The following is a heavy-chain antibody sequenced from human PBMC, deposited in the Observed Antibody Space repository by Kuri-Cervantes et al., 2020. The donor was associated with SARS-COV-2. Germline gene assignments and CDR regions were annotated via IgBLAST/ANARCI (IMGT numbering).Heavy chain of an antibody. CDR3: ATGPPYVVPAAIGGGWFDP. Sequence: SVKVSCKASGGTFSSYAISWVRQAPGQGLEWMGGIIPIFGTANYAQKFQGRVTMTTDTSTSTAYMELRSLRSDDTAVYYCATGPPYVVPAAIGGGWFDPWGQGTLVTVSS. D-gene: IGHD2-2*02. CDR2: IIPIFGTA. CDR1: GGTFSSYA. V-gene: IGHV1-69*05. J-gene: IGHJ5*02.